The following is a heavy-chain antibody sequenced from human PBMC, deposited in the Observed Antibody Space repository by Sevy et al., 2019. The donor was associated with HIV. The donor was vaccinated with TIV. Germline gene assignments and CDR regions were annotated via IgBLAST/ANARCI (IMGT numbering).Heavy chain of an antibody. CDR1: GFTFSSYA. J-gene: IGHJ4*02. CDR2: ISYDGSNK. D-gene: IGHD3-22*01. CDR3: ARGPYYYDSSGSYYFDY. V-gene: IGHV3-30-3*01. Sequence: GSLRLSCAASGFTFSSYAMHWVRQAPGKGLEWVAVISYDGSNKYYADSVKGRFTISRDNSKNTLYLQMNSLRAEDTAVYYCARGPYYYDSSGSYYFDYWGQGTLVTVSS.